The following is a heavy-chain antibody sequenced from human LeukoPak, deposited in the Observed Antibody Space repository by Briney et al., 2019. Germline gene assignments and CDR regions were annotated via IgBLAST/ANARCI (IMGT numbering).Heavy chain of an antibody. CDR1: GDSVSSNSAA. CDR3: ARGRIAAVGYFQH. Sequence: SQTLSLTCAISGDSVSSNSAAWHWIRQSPSRGLEWLGRTYYRSKWYNDYAVSVKSRITINPDTSKNQFSLQLNSVTPEDTAVYYCARGRIAAVGYFQHWGQGTLVTVSS. CDR2: TYYRSKWYN. D-gene: IGHD6-13*01. J-gene: IGHJ1*01. V-gene: IGHV6-1*01.